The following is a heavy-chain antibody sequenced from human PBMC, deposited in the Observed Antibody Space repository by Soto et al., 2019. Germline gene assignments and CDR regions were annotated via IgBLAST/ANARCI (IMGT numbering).Heavy chain of an antibody. D-gene: IGHD2-2*01. J-gene: IGHJ6*02. CDR1: GYTFTSYA. CDR2: INAGNGNT. Sequence: ASVKVSCKASGYTFTSYAMHWVRQAPGQRLEWMGWINAGNGNTKYSQKFQGRVTITRDTSASTAYMELSSLRSEDTAVYYCAREYPLSLYYYYGMDVWGQGTTVTVSS. V-gene: IGHV1-3*01. CDR3: AREYPLSLYYYYGMDV.